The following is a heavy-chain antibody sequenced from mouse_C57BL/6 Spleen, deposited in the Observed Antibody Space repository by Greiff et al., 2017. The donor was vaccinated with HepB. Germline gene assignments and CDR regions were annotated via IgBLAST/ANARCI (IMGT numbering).Heavy chain of an antibody. CDR1: GYSFTDYN. CDR3: ARGIYYGNYWYFDV. CDR2: INPNYGTT. D-gene: IGHD2-1*01. Sequence: EVKVVESGPELVKPGASVKISCKASGYSFTDYNMNWVKQSNGKSLEWIGVINPNYGTTSYNQKFKGKATLTVDQSSSTAYMQLNSLTSEDSAVYYCARGIYYGNYWYFDVWGTGTTVTVSS. V-gene: IGHV1-39*01. J-gene: IGHJ1*03.